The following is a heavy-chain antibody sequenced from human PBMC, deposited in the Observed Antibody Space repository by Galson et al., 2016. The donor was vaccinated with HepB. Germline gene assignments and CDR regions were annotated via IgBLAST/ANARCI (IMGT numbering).Heavy chain of an antibody. D-gene: IGHD2-21*01. CDR1: SGSISSSRYY. CDR2: VYYSGTA. Sequence: ETLSLTCTVSSGSISSSRYYWGWIRQPPGKGLEWIGSVYYSGTAYYDPSLKSRVSISVDTSKNQFSLRLSSVTAGDTAVYFCACHGGGDWYNNLADAFDIWGRGTMVTVSS. V-gene: IGHV4-39*01. J-gene: IGHJ3*02. CDR3: ACHGGGDWYNNLADAFDI.